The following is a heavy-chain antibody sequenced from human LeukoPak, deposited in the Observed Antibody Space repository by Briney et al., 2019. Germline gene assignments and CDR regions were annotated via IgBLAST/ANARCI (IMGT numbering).Heavy chain of an antibody. V-gene: IGHV4-59*12. Sequence: SETLSLTCSVSGDSISSYYWSWIRQPPGKGLEWIGYIYYSGSTYYNPSLKSRVTISVDTSKNQFSLKLSSVTAADTAVYYCARVVQLWLPFDYWGQGTLVTVSS. CDR2: IYYSGST. J-gene: IGHJ4*02. CDR3: ARVVQLWLPFDY. D-gene: IGHD5-18*01. CDR1: GDSISSYY.